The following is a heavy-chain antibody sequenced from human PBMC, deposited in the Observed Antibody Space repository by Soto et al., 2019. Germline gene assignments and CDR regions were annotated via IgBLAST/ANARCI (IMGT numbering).Heavy chain of an antibody. CDR3: ARDRPPTVTTPRDYYYYMDV. Sequence: SETLSLTCTVSGGSISSGGYYWSWIRQHPGKGLEWIGYIYYSGSTYYNPSLKSRVTISVDTSKNQFSLKLSSVTAADTAVYYCARDRPPTVTTPRDYYYYMDVWGKGTTVTVSS. V-gene: IGHV4-31*03. CDR1: GGSISSGGYY. D-gene: IGHD4-17*01. CDR2: IYYSGST. J-gene: IGHJ6*03.